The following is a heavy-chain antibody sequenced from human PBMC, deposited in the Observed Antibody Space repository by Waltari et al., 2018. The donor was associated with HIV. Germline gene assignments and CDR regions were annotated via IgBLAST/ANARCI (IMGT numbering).Heavy chain of an antibody. D-gene: IGHD3-3*02. V-gene: IGHV4-4*07. Sequence: VQVQESGPGLVRPSETLALTCSVYGASISGYYWSWIRQIVAKNGNVANKWEWLGRMDCGGSPDYRGGFKNRLTMSTDTSKNQVSLRLKSVTAADTAMYYCVKSTFLGVMPADYFDVWGPGTLVTVAS. CDR3: VKSTFLGVMPADYFDV. CDR2: MDCGGSP. J-gene: IGHJ4*02. CDR1: GASISGYY.